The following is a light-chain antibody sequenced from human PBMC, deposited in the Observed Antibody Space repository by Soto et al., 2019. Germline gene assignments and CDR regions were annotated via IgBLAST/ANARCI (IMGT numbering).Light chain of an antibody. J-gene: IGKJ5*01. CDR3: MQALQSLT. CDR2: FGS. V-gene: IGKV2-28*01. Sequence: EIGMTQSPLTLPVTPGEPASISCRSSQSILYNNTYNYLDWYVQKPGQSPQLLIYFGSNRAPGVPDRFSGSGSGTDFTLKINRVEAEDVGTYYCMQALQSLTFGQGTRLEIK. CDR1: QSILYNNTYNY.